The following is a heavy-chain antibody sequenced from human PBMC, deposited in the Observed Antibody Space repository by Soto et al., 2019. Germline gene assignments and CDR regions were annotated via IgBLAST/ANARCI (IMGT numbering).Heavy chain of an antibody. J-gene: IGHJ4*02. D-gene: IGHD2-15*01. CDR3: AKETYSGPLDY. V-gene: IGHV3-30*18. CDR1: GFTFSSYG. CDR2: ISYDGSNK. Sequence: QVQLVDSGGGVVQPGRSLRLSCAASGFTFSSYGMHWVRQAPGKGLEWVAVISYDGSNKYYADSVKGRFTISRDNSKNTLYLQMNSLRAEDTAVYYCAKETYSGPLDYWGQGTLVTVSS.